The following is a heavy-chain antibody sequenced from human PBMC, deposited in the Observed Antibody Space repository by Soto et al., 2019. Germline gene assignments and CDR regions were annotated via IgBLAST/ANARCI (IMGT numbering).Heavy chain of an antibody. CDR2: ICFDGSNK. V-gene: IGHV3-33*01. Sequence: GGSLRLSCAASGFTFSSYGMHWVRQAPGKGLEWVAVICFDGSNKYYADSVKGRFTVSRDNSKNKLYLQMNSLRAEDRALYYCARGNRFDYYYGLDVWGQGTTVTVSS. J-gene: IGHJ6*02. CDR3: ARGNRFDYYYGLDV. CDR1: GFTFSSYG. D-gene: IGHD3-16*01.